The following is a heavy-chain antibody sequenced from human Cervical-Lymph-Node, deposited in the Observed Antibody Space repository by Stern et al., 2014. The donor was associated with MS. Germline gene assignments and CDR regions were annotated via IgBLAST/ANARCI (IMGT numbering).Heavy chain of an antibody. Sequence: QLQLQESCPGLVKPSATLSLTCTVSCGSNSSYYCSWSRQAPGKGLEWLGYTYYRGNTNYNPSLKSRVTISVDTSKNQFSLKLRSVTAADTAVYYCSSSGYNGVEDYFDYWGQGALVTVSS. V-gene: IGHV4-59*03. CDR1: CGSNSSYY. CDR3: SSSGYNGVEDYFDY. D-gene: IGHD3-22*01. CDR2: TYYRGNT. J-gene: IGHJ4*02.